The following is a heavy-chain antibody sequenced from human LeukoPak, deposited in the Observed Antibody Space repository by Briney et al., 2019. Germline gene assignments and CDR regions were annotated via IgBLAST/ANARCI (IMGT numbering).Heavy chain of an antibody. Sequence: SETLSLTCTVSGGTIRSYYWSWIRQPPGKGLEWIGNIYYSGSTNVHLSLKSRVTISVDTSKNQLSPDLSSVTTADTAVYYCARDLGGNPWYFDYWGQGILVTVSS. CDR1: GGTIRSYY. CDR3: ARDLGGNPWYFDY. V-gene: IGHV4-59*01. D-gene: IGHD1-14*01. J-gene: IGHJ4*02. CDR2: IYYSGST.